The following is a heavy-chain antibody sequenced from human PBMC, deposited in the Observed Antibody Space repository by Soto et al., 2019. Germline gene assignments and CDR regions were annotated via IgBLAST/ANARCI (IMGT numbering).Heavy chain of an antibody. CDR1: GFIFSSYG. D-gene: IGHD2-15*01. CDR2: ISYEGSHT. V-gene: IGHV3-30*18. J-gene: IGHJ4*02. CDR3: AKEFRCGGGSCSCSEGFDY. Sequence: QVQLVESGGGVVQPGRSLRLSCAASGFIFSSYGMHWVRQAPGKGLEWVAVISYEGSHTYYADSVKGRFTITRDNSMNTLNLQMSRLRPEDTAVYYCAKEFRCGGGSCSCSEGFDYWGQGTLLTVSS.